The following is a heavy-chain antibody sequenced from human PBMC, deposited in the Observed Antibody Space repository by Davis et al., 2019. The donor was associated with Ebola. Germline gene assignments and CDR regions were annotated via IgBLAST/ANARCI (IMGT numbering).Heavy chain of an antibody. Sequence: GESLKISCAASGFTVSSNYMSWVRQAPGKGLEWVSVIYSGGSTYYADSVKGRFTISRDNSKNTLYLQMNSLKTEDTAVYYCTTDIVVVPAAAGWGQGTLVTVSS. CDR2: IYSGGST. V-gene: IGHV3-53*01. J-gene: IGHJ4*02. CDR3: TTDIVVVPAAAG. D-gene: IGHD2-2*01. CDR1: GFTVSSNY.